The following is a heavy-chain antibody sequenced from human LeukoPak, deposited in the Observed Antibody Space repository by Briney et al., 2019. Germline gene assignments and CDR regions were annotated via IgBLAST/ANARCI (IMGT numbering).Heavy chain of an antibody. CDR1: GFTFSRSG. Sequence: GRSLRLSCAASGFTFSRSGMHWVRQAPAKGLEWVAAISYDGSKKYYADSVKGRFTVSRDNSKNTLYLQMNSLRAEDTAVYYCAKVAKEVATIEDFDYWGQGTLVTVSS. V-gene: IGHV3-30*18. CDR3: AKVAKEVATIEDFDY. CDR2: ISYDGSKK. J-gene: IGHJ4*02. D-gene: IGHD5-12*01.